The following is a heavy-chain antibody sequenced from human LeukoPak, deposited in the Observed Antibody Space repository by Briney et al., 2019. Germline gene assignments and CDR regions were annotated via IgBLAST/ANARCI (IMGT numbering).Heavy chain of an antibody. CDR2: IWYDGSNK. V-gene: IGHV3-33*01. CDR3: ARGYRYDILTGYYPPSDYFDY. J-gene: IGHJ4*02. CDR1: GFTFSSYG. D-gene: IGHD3-9*01. Sequence: PGGSLRLSCAASGFTFSSYGMHWVRQAPGKGLEWVAVIWYDGSNKYYADSVKGRFTISRDNSKNTLYLQMNSLRAEDTAVYYCARGYRYDILTGYYPPSDYFDYWGQGTLVTVSS.